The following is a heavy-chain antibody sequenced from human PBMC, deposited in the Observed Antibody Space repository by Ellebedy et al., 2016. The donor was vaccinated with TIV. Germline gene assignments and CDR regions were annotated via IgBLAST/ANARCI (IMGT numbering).Heavy chain of an antibody. CDR2: INPNNGDT. J-gene: IGHJ4*02. CDR1: RFTFNNLY. Sequence: ASVKVSXKASRFTFNNLYIHWLRQAPGQGLEWLGWINPNNGDTHYSRNFKGRVTMTSDTSISTVYMDLRSLRSDDTALYYCARGRLLVPDFWGQGTLVAVSS. CDR3: ARGRLLVPDF. D-gene: IGHD3-10*01. V-gene: IGHV1-2*02.